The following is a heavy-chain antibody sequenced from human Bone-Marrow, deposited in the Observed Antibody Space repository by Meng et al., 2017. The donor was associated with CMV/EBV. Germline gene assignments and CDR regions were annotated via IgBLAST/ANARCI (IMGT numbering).Heavy chain of an antibody. CDR1: GFTFSSYA. Sequence: GESLKISCAASGFTFSSYAMSWVRQAPGKGLEWVSAISGSGGSTYYADSVKGRFTISRDNSKNTLYLQMNNLRVEDTAVYYCARNFAGGLDVWGQGTTVTVSS. J-gene: IGHJ6*02. CDR2: ISGSGGST. CDR3: ARNFAGGLDV. D-gene: IGHD2/OR15-2a*01. V-gene: IGHV3-23*01.